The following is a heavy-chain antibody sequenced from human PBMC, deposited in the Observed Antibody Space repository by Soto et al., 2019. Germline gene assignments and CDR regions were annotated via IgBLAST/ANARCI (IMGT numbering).Heavy chain of an antibody. V-gene: IGHV1-18*01. CDR2: ISLYSDGT. J-gene: IGHJ5*02. Sequence: ASVKVSCKTSGYTFSNYGITWVRQAPGQPLEWLGWISLYSDGTNYAQKFQGRVSMTTDTSTTTAYMGLRSLRSDDTAVYYCARVVPGAEAWFGPWGQGTLVTVSS. D-gene: IGHD2-2*01. CDR1: GYTFSNYG. CDR3: ARVVPGAEAWFGP.